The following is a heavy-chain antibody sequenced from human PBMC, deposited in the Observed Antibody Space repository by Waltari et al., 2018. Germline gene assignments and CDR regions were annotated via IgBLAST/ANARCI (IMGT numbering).Heavy chain of an antibody. J-gene: IGHJ3*02. CDR1: GFRFSNYW. D-gene: IGHD2-8*01. CDR2: ISNDETSI. V-gene: IGHV3-74*01. Sequence: EEQLLESGGGLVQPGDSLRLSCAASGFRFSNYWMNWVRQAPGKGLVWVARISNDETSISYADSVRGRFTISRDNTKDSLYLQMDNLRVEDTAVYYCAGGVGWTSEIWGQGTKVSVSS. CDR3: AGGVGWTSEI.